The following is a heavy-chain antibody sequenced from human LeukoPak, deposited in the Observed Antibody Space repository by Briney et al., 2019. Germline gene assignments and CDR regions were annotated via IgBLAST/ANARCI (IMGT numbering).Heavy chain of an antibody. D-gene: IGHD3-22*01. CDR1: GGSFSGYY. V-gene: IGHV4-34*01. J-gene: IGHJ4*02. Sequence: PSETLSLTCAVYGGSFSGYYWSWIRQPPGKGLEWIGEINHSGSTNYNPSLKSRVTISVDTSKNQFSLKLSFVTAADTAVYYCARGVGYYDSSGSFDYWGQGTLVTVSS. CDR3: ARGVGYYDSSGSFDY. CDR2: INHSGST.